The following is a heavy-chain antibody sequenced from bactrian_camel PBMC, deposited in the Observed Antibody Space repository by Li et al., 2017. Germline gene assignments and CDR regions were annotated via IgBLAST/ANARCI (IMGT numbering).Heavy chain of an antibody. V-gene: IGHV3S53*01. CDR3: AVDSRVGCWSSTFRPLSEESYNN. CDR1: GGINSGVC. J-gene: IGHJ4*01. Sequence: HVQLVESGGGSVQAGESLRLSCAASGGINSGVCMAWSRQAPGKEREGVAAFYRAGTTSYSDSVKGRFTISKDSARHFLYLQMNSLKPDDTATYYCAVDSRVGCWSSTFRPLSEESYNNWGQGTQVTVS. CDR2: FYRAGTT. D-gene: IGHD5*01.